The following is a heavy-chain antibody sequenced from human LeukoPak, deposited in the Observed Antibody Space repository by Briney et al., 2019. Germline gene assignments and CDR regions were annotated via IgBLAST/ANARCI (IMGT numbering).Heavy chain of an antibody. D-gene: IGHD3-3*01. CDR1: GYTFTGYY. CDR3: ARLTYYDFWSGYNYAFDI. CDR2: INPSSGGT. J-gene: IGHJ3*02. Sequence: GASVKVSCKASGYTFTGYYMHWVRQAPGQGLEWMGWINPSSGGTNYAQKFQGRVTMTRDTSISTAYMELSRLRSDDTAVYYCARLTYYDFWSGYNYAFDIWGQGQWSPSLQ. V-gene: IGHV1-2*02.